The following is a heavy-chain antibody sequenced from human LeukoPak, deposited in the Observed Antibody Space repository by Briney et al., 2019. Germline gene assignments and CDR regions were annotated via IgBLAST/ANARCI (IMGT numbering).Heavy chain of an antibody. J-gene: IGHJ6*04. V-gene: IGHV3-48*03. CDR1: GFTFSSYE. D-gene: IGHD3-10*02. CDR3: AELGITMIGGV. CDR2: ISSSGSTI. Sequence: GGSLRLSCAASGFTFSSYEMDWVRQAPGKGLEWVSYISSSGSTIYYADSVKGRFTISRDNAKNSLYLQMNSLRAEDTAVYYCAELGITMIGGVWGKGTTVTISS.